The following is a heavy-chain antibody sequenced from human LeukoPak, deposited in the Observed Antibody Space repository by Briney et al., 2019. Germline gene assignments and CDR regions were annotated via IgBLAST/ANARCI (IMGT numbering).Heavy chain of an antibody. D-gene: IGHD2-15*01. CDR1: GGSISSYY. Sequence: SETLSLTCTVSGGSISSYYWGWIRQPPGKGLEWIGSIYYSGSTYYNPSLKSRVTISVDTSKNQFSLKLSSVTAADTAVYYCATLLGYCSGGSCYAFDYWGQGTLVTVSS. CDR3: ATLLGYCSGGSCYAFDY. CDR2: IYYSGST. J-gene: IGHJ4*02. V-gene: IGHV4-39*01.